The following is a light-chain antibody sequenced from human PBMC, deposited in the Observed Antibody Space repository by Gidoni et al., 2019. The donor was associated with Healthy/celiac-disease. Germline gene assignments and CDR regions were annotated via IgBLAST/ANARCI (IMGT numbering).Light chain of an antibody. CDR2: GAS. Sequence: EIVLTQSPGTLSLSPGERATLSCRASQTISSTYLAWYQQKPGQAPRLLIYGASNRATGIPGRFSGSGSGTDFTLTISRLEPDDFAVYYCQQYGSSPWTFGQXTKVEFK. CDR1: QTISSTY. CDR3: QQYGSSPWT. V-gene: IGKV3-20*01. J-gene: IGKJ1*01.